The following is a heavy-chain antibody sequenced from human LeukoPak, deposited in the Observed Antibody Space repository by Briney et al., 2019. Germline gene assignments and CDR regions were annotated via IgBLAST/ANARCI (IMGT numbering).Heavy chain of an antibody. V-gene: IGHV3-74*01. Sequence: GGSLRLSCAASGFTFSSYAMSWVRQAPGKGPMWVSRICPDGTVTNYADSVKARFIISRDNARNTVYLQMNSLRVEDTAVYYCVRDFRSADYWGQGTLVTVSS. CDR1: GFTFSSYA. J-gene: IGHJ4*02. CDR3: VRDFRSADY. CDR2: ICPDGTVT.